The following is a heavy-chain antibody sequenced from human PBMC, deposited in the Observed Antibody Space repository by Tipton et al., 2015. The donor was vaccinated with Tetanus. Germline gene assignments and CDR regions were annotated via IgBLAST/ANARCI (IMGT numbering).Heavy chain of an antibody. CDR3: AKEGLSAFDY. D-gene: IGHD6-13*01. CDR2: IYFNGST. Sequence: TLSLTCTVSGGSISSYYWSWIRQPPGKGLEWIGYIYFNGSTNYNPSLKSRVTISVDTSKNQFSLKLSSVTAADTAVYYCAKEGLSAFDYWGQGTLVSVSS. CDR1: GGSISSYY. J-gene: IGHJ4*02. V-gene: IGHV4-59*12.